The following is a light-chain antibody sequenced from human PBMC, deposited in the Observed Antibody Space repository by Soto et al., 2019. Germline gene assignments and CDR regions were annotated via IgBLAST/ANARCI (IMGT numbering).Light chain of an antibody. CDR1: QSVSSTY. J-gene: IGKJ5*01. Sequence: EVVFTQSPATVSLSPAERSTLSCRASQSVSSTYLAWYQQQPGQAPRLLMSGTSNRATGTPDRFSGSGSGTDFTLTISRLEPEDFAVYYCQQYGSPPITFGQGTRLEIK. CDR3: QQYGSPPIT. CDR2: GTS. V-gene: IGKV3-20*01.